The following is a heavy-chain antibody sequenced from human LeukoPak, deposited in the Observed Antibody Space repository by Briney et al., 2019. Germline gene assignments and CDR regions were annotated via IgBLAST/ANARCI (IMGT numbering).Heavy chain of an antibody. Sequence: SETLSLTCTVSAYSSSSGYHWGWIRQPPGKGLEWIGSIYHSGSTYYNPSLKSRVTMSVDTSNNQFSLNLNSVTAADTAVYYCARGSRLRLDYWGQGTLVTVSS. D-gene: IGHD2-15*01. CDR1: AYSSSSGYH. CDR2: IYHSGST. CDR3: ARGSRLRLDY. J-gene: IGHJ4*02. V-gene: IGHV4-38-2*02.